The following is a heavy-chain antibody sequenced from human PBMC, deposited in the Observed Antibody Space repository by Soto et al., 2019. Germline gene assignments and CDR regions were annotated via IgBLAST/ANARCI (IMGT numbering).Heavy chain of an antibody. D-gene: IGHD3-10*01. V-gene: IGHV4-4*07. Sequence: SETLSLTCSVSGGSINSYWWSWIRQPAGKGLEWIGRVYSSGTTDYNPSLNSRATMSVETSKNQFSLKLSSATAADTAVYYCARDIGSYAYGEGYWGQGIQVTVSS. J-gene: IGHJ4*02. CDR1: GGSINSYW. CDR3: ARDIGSYAYGEGY. CDR2: VYSSGTT.